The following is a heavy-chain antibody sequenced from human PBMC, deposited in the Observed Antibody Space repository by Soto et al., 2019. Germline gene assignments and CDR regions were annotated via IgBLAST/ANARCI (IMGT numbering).Heavy chain of an antibody. D-gene: IGHD2-15*01. J-gene: IGHJ3*02. V-gene: IGHV1-69*13. CDR3: ARDGVVVAAFDI. Sequence: SVKVSCKASGGTFSSYAISWVRQAPGQGLEWMGGIIPIFGTANYAQKFQGRVTITADESTSTAYMELSSLRSEDTAVYYCARDGVVVAAFDIWGQGTMVTVSS. CDR2: IIPIFGTA. CDR1: GGTFSSYA.